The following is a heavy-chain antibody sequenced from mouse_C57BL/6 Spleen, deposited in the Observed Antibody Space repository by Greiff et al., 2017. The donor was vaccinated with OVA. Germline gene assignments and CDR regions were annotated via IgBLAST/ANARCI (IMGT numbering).Heavy chain of an antibody. V-gene: IGHV1-64*01. CDR1: GYTFTSYW. CDR3: ARYAYSMRWSYYAMDY. Sequence: QVQLQQPGAELVKPGASVKLSCKASGYTFTSYWMHWVKQRPGQGLEWIGLIHPNSGSTNYNEKFKSKATLTVDKSSSTADMQLSSLTSEDSAVYYCARYAYSMRWSYYAMDYWGQGTTVTVSS. J-gene: IGHJ4*01. CDR2: IHPNSGST. D-gene: IGHD2-5*01.